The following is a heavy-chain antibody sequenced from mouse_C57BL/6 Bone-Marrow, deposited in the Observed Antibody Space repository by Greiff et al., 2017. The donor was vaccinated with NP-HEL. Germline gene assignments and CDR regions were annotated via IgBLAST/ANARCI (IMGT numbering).Heavy chain of an antibody. D-gene: IGHD4-1*02. CDR1: GYTFTSYW. J-gene: IGHJ4*01. Sequence: QVQLKQPGAELVKPGASVKLSCKASGYTFTSYWMHWVKQRPGQGLEWIGMIHPNSGSTNYNEKLKSKATLTVDKSSSTAYMQLSSLTSADSAVYYCARPNWDDAMDYWGQGTSVTVSS. CDR3: ARPNWDDAMDY. CDR2: IHPNSGST. V-gene: IGHV1-64*01.